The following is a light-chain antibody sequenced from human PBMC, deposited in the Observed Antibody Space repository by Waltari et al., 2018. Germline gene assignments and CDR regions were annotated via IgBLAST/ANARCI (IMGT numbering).Light chain of an antibody. V-gene: IGKV3-20*01. CDR3: QHYVRLPAT. CDR2: GAS. J-gene: IGKJ1*01. Sequence: EIVLTQSPGTLSLSPGERATLSCRASQSVGGTLAWYQQKPGPAPRLLMYGASLRAPGTPDRFSGTGSGTDFSLTISRLEPEDFAVYYCQHYVRLPATFGQGTKVEIK. CDR1: QSVGGT.